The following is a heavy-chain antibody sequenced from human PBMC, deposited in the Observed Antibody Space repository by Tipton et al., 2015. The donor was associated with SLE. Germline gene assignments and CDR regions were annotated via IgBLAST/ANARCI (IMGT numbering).Heavy chain of an antibody. CDR1: GFTFSSYG. J-gene: IGHJ3*02. CDR2: IWYDGSNK. CDR3: AKVGYGGYVGGAFDI. Sequence: SGFTFSSYGMHWVRQAPGKGLEWVAVIWYDGSNKYYADSVKGRFTISRDNSKNTLYLEMNSLRAEDTAVYYCAKVGYGGYVGGAFDIWGQGTMVTVSS. V-gene: IGHV3-33*06. D-gene: IGHD5-12*01.